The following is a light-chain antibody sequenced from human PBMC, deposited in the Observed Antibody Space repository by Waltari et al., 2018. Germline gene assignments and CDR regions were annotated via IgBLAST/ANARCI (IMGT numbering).Light chain of an antibody. CDR3: QQYFNWPLT. V-gene: IGKV3-15*01. Sequence: IVMTQSPGPLSVSPGQRASLSCGASEPVYNFLAWYQQNPGQIPRLLIPGISTRAPGFPARLTGSGSGADFTLTIDSLQSDDFALYFCQQYFNWPLTFGQGTKVEI. CDR2: GIS. CDR1: EPVYNF. J-gene: IGKJ1*01.